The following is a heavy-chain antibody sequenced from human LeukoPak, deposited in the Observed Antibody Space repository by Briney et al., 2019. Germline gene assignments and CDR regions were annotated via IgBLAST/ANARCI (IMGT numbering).Heavy chain of an antibody. Sequence: SETLSLTCTVSGYSISSGYYWGWIRQPPGKGLEWIGSIYHSGSTYYNPSLKSRVTISVDTSKNQFSLKLSSVTAADTAVYYCTRVGRTVTTGVDYWGQGTLVTVSS. CDR1: GYSISSGYY. J-gene: IGHJ4*02. D-gene: IGHD4-17*01. CDR2: IYHSGST. V-gene: IGHV4-38-2*02. CDR3: TRVGRTVTTGVDY.